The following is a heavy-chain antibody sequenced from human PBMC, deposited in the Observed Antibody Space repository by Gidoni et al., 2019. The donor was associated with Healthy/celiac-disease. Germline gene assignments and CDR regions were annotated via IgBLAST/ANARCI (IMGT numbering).Heavy chain of an antibody. J-gene: IGHJ6*02. Sequence: EVQLVESGGGLVQPGGSLRLSCAASGFTFSSYEMNWVRQAPGKGLEWVSYISSSGSTIYYADSVKGRFTISRDNAKNSLYLQMNSLRAEDTAVYYCARLGDLNYYGMDVWGQGTTVTVSS. CDR3: ARLGDLNYYGMDV. D-gene: IGHD3-16*01. CDR1: GFTFSSYE. CDR2: ISSSGSTI. V-gene: IGHV3-48*03.